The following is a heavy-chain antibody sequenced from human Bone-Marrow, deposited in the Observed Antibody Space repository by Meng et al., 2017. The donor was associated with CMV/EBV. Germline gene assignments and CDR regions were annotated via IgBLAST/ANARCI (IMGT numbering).Heavy chain of an antibody. CDR1: RGSNSHYY. CDR2: IYYSGIT. CDR3: ARTTASGWYYVDD. J-gene: IGHJ4*02. D-gene: IGHD6-19*01. V-gene: IGHV4-59*01. Sequence: GSLRLSCTVSRGSNSHYYWSWIRQPPGKGLEWIGYIYYSGITNYNPSLKSRVTISVGTSKNQFSLRLSSVTTADTAVYYWARTTASGWYYVDDWGQGTLVTVSS.